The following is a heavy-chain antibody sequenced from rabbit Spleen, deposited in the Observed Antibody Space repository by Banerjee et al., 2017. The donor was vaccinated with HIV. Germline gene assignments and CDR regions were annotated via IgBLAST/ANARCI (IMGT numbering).Heavy chain of an antibody. CDR1: GFSFSDRDV. CDR2: INTATGKA. CDR3: ARDLVGVIGWNFSL. Sequence: QEQLEESGGGLVKPEGSLTLTCKASGFSFSDRDVMCWVRQAPGKGLEWIACINTATGKAVYASWAKGRFTISKTSSNTVTLQMTSLTAADTATCFCARDLVGVIGWNFSLWGPGTLVTVS. V-gene: IGHV1S45*01. D-gene: IGHD1-1*01. J-gene: IGHJ4*01.